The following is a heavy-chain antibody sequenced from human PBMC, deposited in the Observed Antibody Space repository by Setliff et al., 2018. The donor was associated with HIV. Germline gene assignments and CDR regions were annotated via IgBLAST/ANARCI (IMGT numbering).Heavy chain of an antibody. Sequence: TLSLTCNVSGVSSSNIKWWSWVRQPPGESQGLEWIGSIYHSGATFYNPSLKSRVTISVDRSKNQFSLRLTSVTAADTAVYYCARDSRMVTTGTDPWGQGTLVTAPQ. CDR3: ARDSRMVTTGTDP. CDR2: IYHSGAT. CDR1: GVSSSNIKW. J-gene: IGHJ5*02. D-gene: IGHD4-17*01. V-gene: IGHV4-4*02.